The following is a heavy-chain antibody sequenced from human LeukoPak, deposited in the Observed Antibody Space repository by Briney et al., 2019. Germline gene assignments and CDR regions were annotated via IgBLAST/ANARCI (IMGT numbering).Heavy chain of an antibody. J-gene: IGHJ6*02. CDR1: GYTFTSYG. D-gene: IGHD6-13*01. V-gene: IGHV1-69*04. CDR2: ISPILGIA. CDR3: ARFGYSSSWYYYYYGMDV. Sequence: ASVKVSCKASGYTFTSYGISWLRQAPGQGLEWMGRISPILGIANYAQKFQGRVTITADKSTSTAYMELSSLRSEDTAVYYCARFGYSSSWYYYYYGMDVWGQGTTVTVSS.